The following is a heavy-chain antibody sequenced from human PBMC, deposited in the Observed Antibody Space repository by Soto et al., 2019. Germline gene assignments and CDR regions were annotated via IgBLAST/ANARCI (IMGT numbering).Heavy chain of an antibody. CDR1: GDTFSTYT. Sequence: SVKVSCKASGDTFSTYTITWMRQAPGQGLEWMGGIIPRSATSKYAQKLQGRVTITADESTSTVYMELRTLRPEDTAVYYCAREGLVLVQTTVNSDYYYYGMDVWGQGTTVNVSS. D-gene: IGHD4-17*01. CDR3: AREGLVLVQTTVNSDYYYYGMDV. V-gene: IGHV1-69*13. CDR2: IIPRSATS. J-gene: IGHJ6*02.